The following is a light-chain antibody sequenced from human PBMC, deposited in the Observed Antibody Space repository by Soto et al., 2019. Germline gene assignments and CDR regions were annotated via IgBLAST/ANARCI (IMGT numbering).Light chain of an antibody. CDR1: SSDVGGFKF. J-gene: IGLJ1*01. V-gene: IGLV2-14*01. Sequence: QSVLTQPASVSGSPGQSITITCTGTSSDVGGFKFVSWYQQKPGEVPKFMIYDVSYRPSGVSDRFSGSKSGNTASLTISGLQTEDEADYYCSSYTSYTSGXPLVDFGTGTKVTVL. CDR2: DVS. CDR3: SSYTSYTSGXPLVD.